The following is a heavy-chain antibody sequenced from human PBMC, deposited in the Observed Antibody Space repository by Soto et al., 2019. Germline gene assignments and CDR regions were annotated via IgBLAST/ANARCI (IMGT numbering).Heavy chain of an antibody. D-gene: IGHD4-17*01. V-gene: IGHV1-69*01. CDR2: IIPVFGTA. J-gene: IGHJ4*02. Sequence: QVQLVQSGTEVKKTGSSVKVSCKASGGTFSTFGISWVRQAPGQGLEWLGGIIPVFGTARYSQKFEDRITITADESTNTVYMDLRSLTSEDTAIYYCAKSAPMDAGDKYYYAFWGQGALVTVSS. CDR1: GGTFSTFG. CDR3: AKSAPMDAGDKYYYAF.